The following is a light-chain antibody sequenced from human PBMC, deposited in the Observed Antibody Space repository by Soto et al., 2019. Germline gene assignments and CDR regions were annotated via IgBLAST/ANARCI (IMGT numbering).Light chain of an antibody. Sequence: DIVLMQSPATLSASPGERFTLSCMAIQFVSSRLAWYQRRPGQVPRLLIYHTSTRAPGISARFSGSGSGTDFTLTISSLQAEDVEVYYCQQYYSNPRTFGQGTKVDIK. V-gene: IGKV3-15*01. J-gene: IGKJ1*01. CDR2: HTS. CDR3: QQYYSNPRT. CDR1: QFVSSR.